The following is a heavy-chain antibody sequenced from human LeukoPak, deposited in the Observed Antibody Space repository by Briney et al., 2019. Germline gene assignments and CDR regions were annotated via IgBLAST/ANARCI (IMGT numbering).Heavy chain of an antibody. CDR1: GGSISSSSYY. D-gene: IGHD3-10*01. CDR2: IYYSGST. CDR3: ARSLLWFGELPYYFDY. V-gene: IGHV4-39*07. J-gene: IGHJ4*02. Sequence: SETLSLTCTVSGGSISSSSYYWGWIRQPPGKGLEWIGSIYYSGSTYYNPSLKSRVTISVDTSKNQFSLKLSSVTAADTAVYYCARSLLWFGELPYYFDYWGQGTLVTVSS.